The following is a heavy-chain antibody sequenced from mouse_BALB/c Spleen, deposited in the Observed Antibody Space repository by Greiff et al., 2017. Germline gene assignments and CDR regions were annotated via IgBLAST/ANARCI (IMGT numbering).Heavy chain of an antibody. V-gene: IGHV1-9*01. D-gene: IGHD3-1*01. Sequence: LQESGAELMKPGASVKISCKATGYTFSSYWIEWVKQRPGHGLEWIGEILPGSGSTNYNEKFKGKATFTADTSSNTAYMQLSSLTSEDSAVYYCARGARARAMDYWGQGTSVTVSS. J-gene: IGHJ4*01. CDR2: ILPGSGST. CDR1: GYTFSSYW. CDR3: ARGARARAMDY.